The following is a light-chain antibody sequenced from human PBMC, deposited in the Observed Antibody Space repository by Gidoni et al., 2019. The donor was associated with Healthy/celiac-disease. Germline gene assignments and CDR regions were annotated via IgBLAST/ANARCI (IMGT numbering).Light chain of an antibody. V-gene: IGKV3-11*01. J-gene: IGKJ4*01. CDR3: QQRSNWSGLT. CDR1: QSVSSY. Sequence: EIVLTQSPATLALSPGERATLSCRASQSVSSYLAWYQQKPGQAPRLLIYDASNRATGIPARFSVSGSGTDFTLTISSLEPEDFAVYYCQQRSNWSGLTFGGGTKVEIK. CDR2: DAS.